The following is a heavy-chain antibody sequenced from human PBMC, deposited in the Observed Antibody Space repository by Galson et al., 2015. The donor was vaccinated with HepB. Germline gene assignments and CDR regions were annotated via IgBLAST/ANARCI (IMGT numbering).Heavy chain of an antibody. CDR1: GDSVSSNSAA. V-gene: IGHV6-1*01. Sequence: CAISGDSVSSNSAAWNWIRQSPSRGLGWLGRTYYRSKWYNDYAVSVKSRITINPDTSKNQFSLQLNSVTPEDTAVYYCARQVGPEDWFDPWGQGTLVTVSS. D-gene: IGHD3-10*01. J-gene: IGHJ5*02. CDR2: TYYRSKWYN. CDR3: ARQVGPEDWFDP.